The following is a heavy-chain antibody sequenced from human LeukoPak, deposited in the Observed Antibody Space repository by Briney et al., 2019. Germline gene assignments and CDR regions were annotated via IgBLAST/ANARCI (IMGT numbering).Heavy chain of an antibody. CDR3: ARALKYDYDDLDAYDI. J-gene: IGHJ3*02. V-gene: IGHV4-4*07. CDR1: GGSISGYF. Sequence: SETLSLTCTVSGGSISGYFWGWIRQPAGKGLEWIGHIYTSGSTIYNPSLKSRVTMSVDTPKNQFSLKLTSVTAADTAVYYCARALKYDYDDLDAYDIWGQGTMVTVSS. D-gene: IGHD4-17*01. CDR2: IYTSGST.